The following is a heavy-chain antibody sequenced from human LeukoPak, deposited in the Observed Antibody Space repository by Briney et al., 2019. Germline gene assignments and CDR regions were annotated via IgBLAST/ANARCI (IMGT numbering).Heavy chain of an antibody. D-gene: IGHD3-10*01. Sequence: ASVKVSCKASGGTFSSYAISWVRQAPGQGLEWMGRIIPILGIANYAQKFQGRVTITADKSTSTAYMELSSLRSEDTAVYYCARRDASGTYYYDYWGQGTLVTVSS. CDR2: IIPILGIA. V-gene: IGHV1-69*04. J-gene: IGHJ4*02. CDR1: GGTFSSYA. CDR3: ARRDASGTYYYDY.